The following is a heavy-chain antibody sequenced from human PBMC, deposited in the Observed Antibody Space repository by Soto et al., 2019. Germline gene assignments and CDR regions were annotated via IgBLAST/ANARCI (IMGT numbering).Heavy chain of an antibody. V-gene: IGHV4-59*12. J-gene: IGHJ6*03. CDR3: ARSYYYYMDV. Sequence: SETLSLTCAVYGGSFSGYYWSWIRQHPGKGLEWIGYIYYSGSTYYNPSLKSRVTISVDTSKNQFSLKLSSVTAADTAVYYCARSYYYYMDVWGKGTTVTVSS. CDR1: GGSFSGYY. CDR2: IYYSGST.